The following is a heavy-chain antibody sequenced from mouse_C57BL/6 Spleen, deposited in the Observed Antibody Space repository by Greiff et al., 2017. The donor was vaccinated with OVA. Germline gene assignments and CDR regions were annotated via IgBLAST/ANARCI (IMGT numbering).Heavy chain of an antibody. Sequence: EVQLQQSGPVLVKPGASVKMSCKASGYTFTDYYMNWVKQSHGKSLEWIGVINPYNGGTSYNQKFKGKATLTVDKSSSTAYMELNSLTSEDSAVYYCARRSYYDYDERGDDYWGQGTSVTVSS. V-gene: IGHV1-19*01. CDR3: ARRSYYDYDERGDDY. J-gene: IGHJ4*01. CDR1: GYTFTDYY. D-gene: IGHD2-4*01. CDR2: INPYNGGT.